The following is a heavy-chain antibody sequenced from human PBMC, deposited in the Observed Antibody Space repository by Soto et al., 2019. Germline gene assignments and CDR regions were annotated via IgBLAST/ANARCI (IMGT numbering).Heavy chain of an antibody. CDR2: TYYNSKWYT. Sequence: SQTLSLTCAISGDSVSSNSAAWNWIRQSPSRGLEWLGRTYYNSKWYTDYAESVKSRMTINVDTSKYHFSLNLKSVTPEDTALYYCAANYYVSGSYYSSFDYWGQRTLVTVSS. D-gene: IGHD3-10*01. CDR1: GDSVSSNSAA. J-gene: IGHJ4*02. V-gene: IGHV6-1*01. CDR3: AANYYVSGSYYSSFDY.